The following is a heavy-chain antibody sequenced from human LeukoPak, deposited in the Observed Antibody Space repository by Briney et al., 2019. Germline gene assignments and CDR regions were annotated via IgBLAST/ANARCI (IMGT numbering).Heavy chain of an antibody. CDR3: ARDTGAFFGVVIYYYYYMDV. V-gene: IGHV3-7*01. Sequence: GGSLRLSCAASGFTFSSYWMSWVRQAPGKGLKWVANIKQDGSEKYYVDSVKGRFTISRDNAKNSLYLQMNSLRAEDTAVYYCARDTGAFFGVVIYYYYYMDVWGKGTTVTVSS. CDR1: GFTFSSYW. CDR2: IKQDGSEK. J-gene: IGHJ6*03. D-gene: IGHD3-3*01.